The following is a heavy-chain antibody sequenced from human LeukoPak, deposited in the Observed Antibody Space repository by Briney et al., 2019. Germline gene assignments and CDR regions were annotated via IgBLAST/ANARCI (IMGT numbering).Heavy chain of an antibody. J-gene: IGHJ4*02. CDR2: ISGSGGST. CDR3: AKARRATINAGGY. CDR1: GFTFSSYA. D-gene: IGHD5-24*01. V-gene: IGHV3-23*01. Sequence: GGSLRLSCAASGFTFSSYAMSWVRQAPGKGLEWVSGISGSGGSTDYADSVKGRFTISRDNSKNTLYVQMNSLRAEDTAVYYCAKARRATINAGGYWGQGTLVTVSS.